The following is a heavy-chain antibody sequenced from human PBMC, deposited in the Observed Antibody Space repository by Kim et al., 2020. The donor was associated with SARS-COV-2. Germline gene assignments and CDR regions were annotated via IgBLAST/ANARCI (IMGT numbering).Heavy chain of an antibody. CDR1: GGSISSYY. CDR3: ARARKDCSGGSCYVYGMDV. J-gene: IGHJ6*02. CDR2: IYYSGST. D-gene: IGHD2-15*01. Sequence: SETLSLTCSVSGGSISSYYWSWIRQPPGKGLEWIGYIYYSGSTNYNPSLKSRVTISVDTSKNQFSLKLSSVTAADTAVYYCARARKDCSGGSCYVYGMDVWGQGTTVTVSS. V-gene: IGHV4-59*01.